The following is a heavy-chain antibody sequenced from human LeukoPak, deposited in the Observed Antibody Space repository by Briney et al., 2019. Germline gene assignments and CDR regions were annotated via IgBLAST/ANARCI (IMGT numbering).Heavy chain of an antibody. J-gene: IGHJ4*02. CDR2: ISSSSSTI. D-gene: IGHD2-2*01. CDR3: ANARGYCSSTSCYPSDY. CDR1: GFTFSSYS. Sequence: GSLRLSCAASGFTFSSYSMNWVRQAPGKGLEWVSYISSSSSTIYYADSVKGRFTISRDNSKNTLYLQMSRLRAEDTAIYYCANARGYCSSTSCYPSDYWGQGTLVTVSS. V-gene: IGHV3-48*01.